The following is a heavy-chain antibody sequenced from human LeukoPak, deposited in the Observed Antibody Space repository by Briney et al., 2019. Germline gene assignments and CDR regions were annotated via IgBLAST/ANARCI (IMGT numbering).Heavy chain of an antibody. CDR2: INHSGST. CDR1: GGSFSGYY. J-gene: IGHJ4*02. Sequence: SETLSLTCAVYGGSFSGYYWSWIRQPPGKGLEWIGEINHSGSTNYNPSLKSRVTISVDTSKNQFSLKLSSVTAADTAVYYCARQGSGYVIDYWGQGTLVTVSS. CDR3: ARQGSGYVIDY. V-gene: IGHV4-34*01. D-gene: IGHD5-12*01.